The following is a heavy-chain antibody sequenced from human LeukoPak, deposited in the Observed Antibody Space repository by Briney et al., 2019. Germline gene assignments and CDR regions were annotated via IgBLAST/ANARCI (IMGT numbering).Heavy chain of an antibody. J-gene: IGHJ4*02. CDR3: ARRLQNKATDY. V-gene: IGHV4-59*01. Sequence: SETLSLTCIVSGGSMSSYYWNWIRQPPGKGLEWIGDINYSGTTHYNPSLKSRITILVDTSKNQFSLKLSSVTAADTAVYYCARRLQNKATDYWGQGTQVTVSS. CDR1: GGSMSSYY. CDR2: INYSGTT.